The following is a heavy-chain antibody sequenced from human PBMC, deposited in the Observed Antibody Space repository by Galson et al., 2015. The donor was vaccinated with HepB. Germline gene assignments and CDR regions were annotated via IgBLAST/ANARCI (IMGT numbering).Heavy chain of an antibody. CDR1: GYTFTSYY. Sequence: SVKVSCKASGYTFTSYYMHWVRQAPGQGLEWMGIINPSGGSTSYAQKLQGRVTMTRDTSTSTVYMELSSLRSKDTAVYYCARDGGSSWYGLGAFDIWGQGTMVTVSS. D-gene: IGHD6-13*01. CDR3: ARDGGSSWYGLGAFDI. V-gene: IGHV1-46*04. J-gene: IGHJ3*02. CDR2: INPSGGST.